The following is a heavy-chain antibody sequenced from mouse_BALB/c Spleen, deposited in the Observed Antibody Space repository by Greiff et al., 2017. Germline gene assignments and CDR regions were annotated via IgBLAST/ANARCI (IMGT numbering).Heavy chain of an antibody. D-gene: IGHD1-1*01. Sequence: EVQGVESGGGLVKPGGSLTLSCAASGFTFSSYAMSWVRQSPEKRLEWVAEISSGGSYTYYPDTVTGRFTISRDNAKNTLYLEMSSLRSEDTAMYYCARDYYGSRGLDYWGQGTTLTVSS. CDR1: GFTFSSYA. V-gene: IGHV5-9-4*01. J-gene: IGHJ2*01. CDR2: ISSGGSYT. CDR3: ARDYYGSRGLDY.